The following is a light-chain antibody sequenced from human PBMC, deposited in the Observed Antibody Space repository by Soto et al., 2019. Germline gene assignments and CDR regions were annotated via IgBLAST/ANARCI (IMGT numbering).Light chain of an antibody. Sequence: NFMLTQPHSVSESPGQTVTISCTRSSGSIANNDVQWYQQRPGSAPTTVIYENNQRPSGVPDRFSGSTDGSSNSASLTISGLQNEDEADYYCQSYDSSTVVFGEGTQLTVL. CDR1: SGSIANND. J-gene: IGLJ2*01. CDR3: QSYDSSTVV. CDR2: ENN. V-gene: IGLV6-57*04.